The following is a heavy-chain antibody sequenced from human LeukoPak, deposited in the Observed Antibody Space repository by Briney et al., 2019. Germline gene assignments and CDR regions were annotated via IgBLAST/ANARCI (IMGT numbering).Heavy chain of an antibody. Sequence: GGSLRLSCAASGFTLSSYEMNWVRQAPGKGLEWVSYISSIGTGINYADSVKGRFTISRDNAKNSLYLQMNSLRAEDTAVYYCARRDYYDSSGYFHYYLDYWGQGTLVTVSS. V-gene: IGHV3-48*03. D-gene: IGHD3-22*01. CDR2: ISSIGTGI. J-gene: IGHJ4*02. CDR1: GFTLSSYE. CDR3: ARRDYYDSSGYFHYYLDY.